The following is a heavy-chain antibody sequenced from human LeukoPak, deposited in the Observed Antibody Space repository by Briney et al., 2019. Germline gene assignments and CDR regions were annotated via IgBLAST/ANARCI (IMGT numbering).Heavy chain of an antibody. J-gene: IGHJ5*02. CDR3: ARRGGTMVREPRNLSDP. CDR2: IIAIFGTA. D-gene: IGHD3-10*01. V-gene: IGHV1-69*13. CDR1: GGTFSSYA. Sequence: VASGRVSCKASGGTFSSYAISWERQAPGQGLEWMGGIIAIFGTANYAQKFQGRVTITADESTSTAYMELSSLTSEHSAVYYCARRGGTMVREPRNLSDPCGQGTLVTVSS.